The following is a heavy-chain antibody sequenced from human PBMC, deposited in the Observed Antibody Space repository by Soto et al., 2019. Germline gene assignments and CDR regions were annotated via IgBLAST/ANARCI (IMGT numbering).Heavy chain of an antibody. CDR3: ARHETYYYYGMDV. CDR2: IIPIFGTA. CDR1: GGTFSSYA. Sequence: ASVKVSCKASGGTFSSYAISWVRQAPGQGLEWMGGIIPIFGTANYAQKFQGRVTITADESTSTAYLQWSSLKASDTAMYYCARHETYYYYGMDVWGQGTTVTVSS. J-gene: IGHJ6*02. V-gene: IGHV1-69*13.